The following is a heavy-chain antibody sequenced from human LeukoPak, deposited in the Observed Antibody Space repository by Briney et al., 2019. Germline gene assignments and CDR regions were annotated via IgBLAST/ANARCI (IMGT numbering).Heavy chain of an antibody. Sequence: GGSLRLSCATSGFTFDRHEMNWVRQAPGRGLDCVSYISWGGRKIYYADSVKGRFTISRDNAKNSLYLQMNSLRAEDTAVYYCARVLPAYGDYHEYPPYFDSWGQGTLVTVSS. V-gene: IGHV3-48*03. CDR2: ISWGGRKI. J-gene: IGHJ4*02. CDR1: GFTFDRHE. CDR3: ARVLPAYGDYHEYPPYFDS. D-gene: IGHD4-17*01.